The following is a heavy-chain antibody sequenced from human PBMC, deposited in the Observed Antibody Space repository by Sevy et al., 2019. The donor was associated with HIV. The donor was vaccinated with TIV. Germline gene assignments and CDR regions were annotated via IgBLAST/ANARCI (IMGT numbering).Heavy chain of an antibody. CDR3: ARADYGDYSGEFDY. CDR1: GITFSSHA. CDR2: ISYDGSNK. D-gene: IGHD4-17*01. Sequence: GGCLRLSCAASGITFSSHAMRWVRQAPGKGLEWVTIISYDGSNKYYADSVKGRFTISRDNSKNTLYLQMNSLRAEDTAVYYCARADYGDYSGEFDYWGQGTLVTVSS. J-gene: IGHJ4*02. V-gene: IGHV3-30-3*01.